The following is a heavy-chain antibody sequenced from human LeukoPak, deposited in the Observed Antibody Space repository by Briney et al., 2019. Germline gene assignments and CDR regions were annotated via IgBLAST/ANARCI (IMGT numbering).Heavy chain of an antibody. V-gene: IGHV4-34*01. CDR3: ASMVRGTTNGPAEYFKH. CDR2: INHSGST. D-gene: IGHD3-10*01. Sequence: SETLSLTCAVYGGSFSGYYWSWIRQPPGKGLEWIGEINHSGSTNYNPSLKSRVTISVDTSKNQFSLKLSSVTAADTAVYYCASMVRGTTNGPAEYFKHWGQGTLVTVSS. CDR1: GGSFSGYY. J-gene: IGHJ1*01.